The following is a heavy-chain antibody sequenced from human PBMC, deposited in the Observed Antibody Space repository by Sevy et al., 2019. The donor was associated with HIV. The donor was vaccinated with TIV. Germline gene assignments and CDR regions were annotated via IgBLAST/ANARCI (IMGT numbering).Heavy chain of an antibody. CDR1: GFTFSDYY. V-gene: IGHV3-11*01. J-gene: IGHJ6*02. D-gene: IGHD2-21*01. CDR3: ARVGGDQYQYYGLDV. Sequence: GGSLRLSCAASGFTFSDYYMSWIRQDPGKGLEWVSYISGSGKTIYNADSVKGRFASSRDNAKNLLFLQMNSLRADETAVYYCARVGGDQYQYYGLDVWGQGTTVTVSS. CDR2: ISGSGKTI.